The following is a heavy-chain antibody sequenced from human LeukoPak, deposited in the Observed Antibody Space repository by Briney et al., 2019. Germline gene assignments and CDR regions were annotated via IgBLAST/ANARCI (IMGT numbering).Heavy chain of an antibody. Sequence: SETLSLTCIVSGGSITSYYWSWIRQSPGKGLEWIGYIYKSGSTNYNPSLKSRVTISEDTSKNQFSLKLSSVTAADTAVYYCARVEPASVGAFDIWGQGTMVTVSS. J-gene: IGHJ3*02. CDR2: IYKSGST. CDR1: GGSITSYY. D-gene: IGHD1-26*01. V-gene: IGHV4-59*01. CDR3: ARVEPASVGAFDI.